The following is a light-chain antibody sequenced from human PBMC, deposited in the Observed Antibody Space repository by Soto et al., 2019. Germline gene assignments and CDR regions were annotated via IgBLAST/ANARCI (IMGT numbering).Light chain of an antibody. CDR2: GAS. J-gene: IGKJ5*01. V-gene: IGKV3-15*01. CDR1: QSVSTY. Sequence: EIVMTQSPATLSVSPGERATLSCRASQSVSTYLAWYQQKPGQAPRLLIYGASTRATGIPARFSGSGSGTEFTLTISSLQSEDLAVYCCQQYNNWPPITFGQGTRLENK. CDR3: QQYNNWPPIT.